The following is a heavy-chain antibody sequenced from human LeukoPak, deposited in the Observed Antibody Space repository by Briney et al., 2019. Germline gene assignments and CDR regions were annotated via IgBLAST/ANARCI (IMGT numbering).Heavy chain of an antibody. CDR1: GFTFSNVW. Sequence: GGSLRLSCAASGFTFSNVWMSGVRQAPGKGREWGGRIKSKTDGVTTDYAAPVKGRFTISRDDSKHTLYLQMTSLKNEDTAVYYCTTLWFGELLFGHYYSYMDVWGKGTTVTVSS. D-gene: IGHD3-10*01. J-gene: IGHJ6*03. CDR3: TTLWFGELLFGHYYSYMDV. V-gene: IGHV3-15*01. CDR2: IKSKTDGVTT.